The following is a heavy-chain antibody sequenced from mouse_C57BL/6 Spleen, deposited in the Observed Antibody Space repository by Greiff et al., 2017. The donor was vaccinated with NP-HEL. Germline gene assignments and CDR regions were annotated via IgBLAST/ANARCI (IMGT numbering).Heavy chain of an antibody. CDR1: GYAFSSYW. V-gene: IGHV1-80*01. D-gene: IGHD1-1*01. CDR2: IYPGDGDT. CDR3: ARFITTVSYFDY. J-gene: IGHJ2*01. Sequence: QVQLQQSGAELVKPGASVKISCKASGYAFSSYWMNWVKQRPGKGLEWIGQIYPGDGDTNYNGKFKGKATLTADKSSSTAYMQLSSLTSEDSAVYFCARFITTVSYFDYWGQGTTLTVSS.